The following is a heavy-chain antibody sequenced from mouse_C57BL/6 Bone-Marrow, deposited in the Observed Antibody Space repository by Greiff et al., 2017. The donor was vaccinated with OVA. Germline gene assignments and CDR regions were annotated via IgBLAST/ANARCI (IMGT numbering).Heavy chain of an antibody. CDR3: ARGYYSNPLYFDV. V-gene: IGHV5-17*01. CDR2: ISSGSSTI. Sequence: EVHLVESGGGLVKPGGSLKLSCAASGFTFSDYGMHWVRQAPEKGLEWVAYISSGSSTIYYADTVKGRFTISRDNAKNTLFLQMTSLRSEDTAMYYCARGYYSNPLYFDVWGTGTTVTVSS. D-gene: IGHD2-5*01. J-gene: IGHJ1*03. CDR1: GFTFSDYG.